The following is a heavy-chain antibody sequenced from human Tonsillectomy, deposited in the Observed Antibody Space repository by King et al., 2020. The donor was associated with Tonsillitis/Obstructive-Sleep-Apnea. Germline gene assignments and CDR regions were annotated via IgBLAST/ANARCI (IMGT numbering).Heavy chain of an antibody. V-gene: IGHV3-7*01. D-gene: IGHD2-15*01. CDR2: INRDGTEK. CDR1: GFTFSSYW. J-gene: IGHJ3*02. Sequence: VQLVESGGGLVQPGGSLRLSCAASGFTFSSYWMTWVRQAPGKGLEWVANINRDGTEKHYVDFLKGRFTVSRENAKNFLYLQVNSLRAEDTAIYYCARDPFYHCSSGSCYAAFDIWGQGTMVTVSS. CDR3: ARDPFYHCSSGSCYAAFDI.